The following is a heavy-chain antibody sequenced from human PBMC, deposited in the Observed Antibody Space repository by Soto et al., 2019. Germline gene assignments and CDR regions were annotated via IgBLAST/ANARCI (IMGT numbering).Heavy chain of an antibody. CDR3: AKASIQLSRYYYFDY. CDR1: GFTFSSYA. D-gene: IGHD5-18*01. Sequence: GGSLRLSCAASGFTFSSYAMSWVRQAPGKGLEWVSAISASGGSTYYADSVKGRFTISRDNSKNTLYLQMNSLRAEDTALYYCAKASIQLSRYYYFDYWGQGALVTVSS. J-gene: IGHJ4*02. CDR2: ISASGGST. V-gene: IGHV3-23*01.